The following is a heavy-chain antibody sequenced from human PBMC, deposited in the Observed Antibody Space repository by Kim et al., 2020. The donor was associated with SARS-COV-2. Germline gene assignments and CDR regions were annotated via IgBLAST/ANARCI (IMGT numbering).Heavy chain of an antibody. Sequence: GGSLRLSCSASGFTFSSYAMHWVRQAPGKGLEYVSAISSNGGSTYYADSVKGRFTISRDNSKNTLYLQMSSLRAEDTAVYYCVKERYSGSWYGGNDYWGQGTLVTVSS. J-gene: IGHJ4*02. CDR2: ISSNGGST. D-gene: IGHD6-13*01. CDR1: GFTFSSYA. CDR3: VKERYSGSWYGGNDY. V-gene: IGHV3-64D*09.